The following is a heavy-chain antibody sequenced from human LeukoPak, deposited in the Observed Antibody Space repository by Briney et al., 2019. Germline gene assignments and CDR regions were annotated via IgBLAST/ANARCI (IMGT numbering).Heavy chain of an antibody. V-gene: IGHV3-66*02. Sequence: GGSLRLSCAASGFTFDDYTMHWVRQAPGKGLEWVSVMYSGGTTYYGDSVKGRFTISRDNSKNTLYLQMNSLRPEDTAVYYCARPHYSSDWYYPVYYWGQGTLVTVSS. D-gene: IGHD6-19*01. CDR2: MYSGGTT. CDR1: GFTFDDYT. CDR3: ARPHYSSDWYYPVYY. J-gene: IGHJ4*02.